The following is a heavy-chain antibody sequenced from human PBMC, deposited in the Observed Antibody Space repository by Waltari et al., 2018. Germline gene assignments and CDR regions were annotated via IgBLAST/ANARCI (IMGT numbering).Heavy chain of an antibody. CDR2: ISYDGSNK. J-gene: IGHJ4*02. V-gene: IGHV3-30-3*01. CDR1: GFTFSSYA. Sequence: QVQLVQSGAEVKKPGSSVKVSCKASGFTFSSYAMHWVRQAPGKGLEWVAVISYDGSNKYYADSVKGRFTISRDNSKNTLYLQMNSLRAEDTAVYYCARGPAAIDYWGQGTLVTVSS. CDR3: ARGPAAIDY. D-gene: IGHD6-13*01.